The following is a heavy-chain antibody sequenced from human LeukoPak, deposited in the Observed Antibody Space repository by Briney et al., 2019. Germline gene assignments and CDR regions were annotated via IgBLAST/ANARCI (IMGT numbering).Heavy chain of an antibody. V-gene: IGHV1-69*13. CDR2: IIPIFGTA. CDR1: GYTFTSYG. D-gene: IGHD2-21*02. CDR3: ARIAPYCGGDCYSRVDY. Sequence: ASVKVSCKASGYTFTSYGISWVRQAPGQGLEWMGGIIPIFGTANYAQKFQGRVTITADESTSTAYMELSSLRSEDTAVYYCARIAPYCGGDCYSRVDYWGQGTLVTVSS. J-gene: IGHJ4*02.